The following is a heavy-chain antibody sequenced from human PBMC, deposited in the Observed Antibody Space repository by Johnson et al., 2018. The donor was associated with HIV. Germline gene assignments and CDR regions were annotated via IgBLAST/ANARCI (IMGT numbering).Heavy chain of an antibody. CDR1: GFTFSSYG. D-gene: IGHD3-10*01. J-gene: IGHJ3*02. CDR3: ARDGEGSGSFNAFDN. Sequence: QLVESGGGVVQPGRSLRLSCAASGFTFSSYGMHWVRQAPGKGLEWVAVIWYDGSNKYYADSVKGRFTISRDKSKNTLYLQMNSLRAEDTAVYYCARDGEGSGSFNAFDNWGQGTMVTVSS. V-gene: IGHV3-33*01. CDR2: IWYDGSNK.